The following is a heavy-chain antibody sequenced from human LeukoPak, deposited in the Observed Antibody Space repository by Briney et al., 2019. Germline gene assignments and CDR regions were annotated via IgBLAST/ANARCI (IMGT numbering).Heavy chain of an antibody. D-gene: IGHD2-15*01. Sequence: GGSLRLSCAVSGFTFSSHAMSWVRQAPGKGLEWVSWISASGGATWYGDSVQGRFTISRDNSKNTVFLQMNDLRADDTAIYYCAKDGHATYQYFHMDVWGKGTMVTVSS. J-gene: IGHJ6*03. CDR3: AKDGHATYQYFHMDV. CDR2: ISASGGAT. V-gene: IGHV3-23*01. CDR1: GFTFSSHA.